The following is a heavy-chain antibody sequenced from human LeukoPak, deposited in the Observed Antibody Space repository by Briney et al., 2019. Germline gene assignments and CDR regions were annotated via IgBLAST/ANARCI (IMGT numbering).Heavy chain of an antibody. CDR2: IYYSGST. CDR1: GGSISSGDYY. Sequence: SQTLSLTCTVSGGSISSGDYYWSWIRQPPGKGLEWIGYIYYSGSTYYNPSLKSRVTISVDTSKNQFSLKLSSVTAADTAVYYCARSQTAMVTFDYWGQGALVTVSS. J-gene: IGHJ4*02. D-gene: IGHD5-18*01. V-gene: IGHV4-30-4*08. CDR3: ARSQTAMVTFDY.